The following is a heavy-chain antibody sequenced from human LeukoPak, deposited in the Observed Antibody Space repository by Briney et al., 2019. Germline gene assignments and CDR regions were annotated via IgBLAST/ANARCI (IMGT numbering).Heavy chain of an antibody. V-gene: IGHV3-11*01. J-gene: IGHJ4*02. CDR2: ISSSGRTI. CDR3: ARDPTHFDSLFRGTQTDRYYFDD. CDR1: GFTFSDYY. D-gene: IGHD3-9*01. Sequence: GGSLRLSCAASGFTFSDYYMSWIRQAPGKGLEWVSCISSSGRTIYYADSVKGRFTISRDNAKNSLYLQMNSLRAEDTAVYYSARDPTHFDSLFRGTQTDRYYFDDWGQGTLVTVSS.